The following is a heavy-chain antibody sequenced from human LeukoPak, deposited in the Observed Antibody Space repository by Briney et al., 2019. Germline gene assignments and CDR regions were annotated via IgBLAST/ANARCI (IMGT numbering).Heavy chain of an antibody. CDR3: AKAGNYDSSGPESDY. Sequence: PGGSLRLSCAASGFTFSSYAMHWVRQAPGKGLEWVAVISYDGSRKNYADSVKGRFTISRDNSKNSLSLQMNSLRAEDTAVYYCAKAGNYDSSGPESDYWGQGTLVTVSS. V-gene: IGHV3-30-3*01. J-gene: IGHJ4*02. D-gene: IGHD3-22*01. CDR2: ISYDGSRK. CDR1: GFTFSSYA.